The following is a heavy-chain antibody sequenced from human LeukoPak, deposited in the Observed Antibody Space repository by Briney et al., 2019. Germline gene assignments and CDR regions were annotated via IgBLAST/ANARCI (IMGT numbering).Heavy chain of an antibody. Sequence: PSETLSLTCTVSNGSMTSYYWSWIRDGGKGLEWIGLIYSSGTTSYNPSLKSRVSMSVDTSKSRSSLTLTSVTAADTAVYYCARQHQMFQFTYYMDVWGKGTTVTVSS. D-gene: IGHD2-2*01. CDR1: NGSMTSYY. CDR3: ARQHQMFQFTYYMDV. V-gene: IGHV4-4*07. CDR2: IYSSGTT. J-gene: IGHJ6*03.